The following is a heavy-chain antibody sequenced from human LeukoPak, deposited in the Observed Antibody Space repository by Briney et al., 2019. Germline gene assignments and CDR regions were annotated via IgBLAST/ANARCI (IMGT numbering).Heavy chain of an antibody. V-gene: IGHV4-59*01. Sequence: SETLSLTCTVSGGSISSYYWSWIRQPPGKGLEWIGYIYYSGSTNYNPSLKSRVAISVDTYKNQFSLKLSSVTAADTAVYYCARDHDGGLDYWGQGTLVTVSS. D-gene: IGHD5-24*01. CDR3: ARDHDGGLDY. CDR2: IYYSGST. CDR1: GGSISSYY. J-gene: IGHJ4*02.